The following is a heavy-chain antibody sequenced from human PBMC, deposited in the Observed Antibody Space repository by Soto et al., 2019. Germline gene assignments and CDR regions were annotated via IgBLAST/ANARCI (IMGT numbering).Heavy chain of an antibody. D-gene: IGHD5-12*01. J-gene: IGHJ6*01. CDR2: VIPIFGTA. V-gene: IGHV1-69*13. CDR1: GGTFSSYA. Sequence: SVKVSCKASGGTFSSYAISWVRQGPGQGLEWMGGVIPIFGTADYAQKFQGRVTITADESTSTGYRELSSPRSEDTAVYHCARDHQRRDGNNYDYDYYDGMDLREQGTTVT. CDR3: ARDHQRRDGNNYDYDYYDGMDL.